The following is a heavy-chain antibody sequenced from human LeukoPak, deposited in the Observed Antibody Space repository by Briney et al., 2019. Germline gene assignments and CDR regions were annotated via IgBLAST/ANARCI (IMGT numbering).Heavy chain of an antibody. D-gene: IGHD6-13*01. Sequence: GGSLRLSCAASGFTFANYAMSWVRQAPGKGLEWVSAISGSGHSAYYADSMKGRFTISRGNSKNTLYLQMNGLRADDTAIYYCAKSGSSSWPNSFDYWGQGTLVTVSS. CDR2: ISGSGHSA. J-gene: IGHJ4*02. V-gene: IGHV3-23*01. CDR1: GFTFANYA. CDR3: AKSGSSSWPNSFDY.